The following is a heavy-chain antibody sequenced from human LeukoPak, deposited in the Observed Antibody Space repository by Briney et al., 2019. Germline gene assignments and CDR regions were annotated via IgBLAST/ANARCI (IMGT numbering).Heavy chain of an antibody. CDR3: AKAMRVYSSSWYYFDY. D-gene: IGHD6-13*01. Sequence: GGSLRLSCAAPGFTFSSYAMSWVRQAPGKGLEWVSAISGSGGSTYYADSVKGRFTISRDNSKNTLYLQMNSLRAEDTAVYYCAKAMRVYSSSWYYFDYWGQGTLVTVSS. CDR2: ISGSGGST. J-gene: IGHJ4*02. CDR1: GFTFSSYA. V-gene: IGHV3-23*01.